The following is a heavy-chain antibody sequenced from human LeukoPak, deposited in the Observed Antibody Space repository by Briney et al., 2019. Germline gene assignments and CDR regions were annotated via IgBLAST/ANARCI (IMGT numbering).Heavy chain of an antibody. CDR3: ARLYCSSTSCYENYYYGMDV. V-gene: IGHV4-4*02. Sequence: PSETLSLTCAVSGGSISRSNWWSWVRQPPGKGLEWIGEIYHSGSTNYNPSLKSRVTISVDKSKNQFSLKLSSVTATDTAVYYCARLYCSSTSCYENYYYGMDVWGQGTTVIVSS. J-gene: IGHJ6*02. D-gene: IGHD2-2*01. CDR2: IYHSGST. CDR1: GGSISRSNW.